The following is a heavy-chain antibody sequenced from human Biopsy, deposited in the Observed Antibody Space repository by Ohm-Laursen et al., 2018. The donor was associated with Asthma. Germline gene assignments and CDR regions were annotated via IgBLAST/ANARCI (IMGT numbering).Heavy chain of an antibody. CDR2: ISYDGSIT. Sequence: SSLRLSCAASGFTFGNFWMSWGRQTPGKGLEWVAVISYDGSITHYADSVKGRFTISRDNSKNTVYLDISSLRIEDTAVFYCGIVVAANPFQGDCWGQGTLVTVSS. D-gene: IGHD2-15*01. V-gene: IGHV3-30*03. J-gene: IGHJ4*02. CDR3: GIVVAANPFQGDC. CDR1: GFTFGNFW.